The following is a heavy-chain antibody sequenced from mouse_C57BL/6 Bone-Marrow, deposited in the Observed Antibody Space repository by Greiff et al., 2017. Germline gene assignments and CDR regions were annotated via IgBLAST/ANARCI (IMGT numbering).Heavy chain of an antibody. V-gene: IGHV1-82*01. D-gene: IGHD1-1*01. CDR2: IYPGGGDT. CDR3: AREIYYGSSYDD. Sequence: QVQLQQSGPELVKPGASVKISCKASGYAFSSSWMNWVKQRPGKGLEWIGRIYPGGGDTNYNGKFKGKATLTADKSSTTAYMQLSSLTSEDSAVYFCAREIYYGSSYDDWGQGITLTVSS. J-gene: IGHJ2*01. CDR1: GYAFSSSW.